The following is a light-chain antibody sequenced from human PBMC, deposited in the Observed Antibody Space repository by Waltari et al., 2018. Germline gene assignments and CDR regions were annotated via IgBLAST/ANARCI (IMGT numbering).Light chain of an antibody. J-gene: IGKJ2*01. Sequence: EIVLTQSPATLSLSPGERTTLSCRASQSVSSYLAWYQQKPGQAPRRLIYDASNRATGIPARFSGSGSGTDFTLTISSLGPEDFAVYYCQQRSNWPRTFGQGTKLEIK. V-gene: IGKV3-11*01. CDR1: QSVSSY. CDR2: DAS. CDR3: QQRSNWPRT.